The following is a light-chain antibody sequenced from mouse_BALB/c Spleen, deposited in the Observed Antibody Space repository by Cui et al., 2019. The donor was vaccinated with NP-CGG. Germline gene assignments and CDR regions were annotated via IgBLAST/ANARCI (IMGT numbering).Light chain of an antibody. CDR1: TGAVTTSNY. CDR3: ALWYSNHWV. V-gene: IGLV1*01. J-gene: IGLJ1*01. Sequence: QPVVAQESPPTTSPGETVTLTCRSSTGAVTTSNYANWVQEKPDHLFTGLIGGTNNRAPGVPARFSGSLIGDKAALTITGAQTEDEAIYFCALWYSNHWVFGGGTKLTVL. CDR2: GTN.